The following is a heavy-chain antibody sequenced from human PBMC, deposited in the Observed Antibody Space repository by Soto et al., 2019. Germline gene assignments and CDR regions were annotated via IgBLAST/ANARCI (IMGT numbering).Heavy chain of an antibody. CDR3: AREKTSYGMDV. CDR1: GYTFTSYD. J-gene: IGHJ6*02. CDR2: MNPHSGNT. Sequence: QVQLVQSGAEVKKPGASVKVSCKASGYTFTSYDINWVRQATGQGIEWMGWMNPHSGNTGYAQKFQGRVTMTRNTSISTAYMELSSLRSEETAGYYCAREKTSYGMDVWGQGATVTVSS. V-gene: IGHV1-8*01.